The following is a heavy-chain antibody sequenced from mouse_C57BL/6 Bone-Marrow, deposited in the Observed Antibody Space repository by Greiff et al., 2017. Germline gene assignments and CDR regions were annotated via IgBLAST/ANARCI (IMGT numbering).Heavy chain of an antibody. CDR1: GYTFTDYY. CDR2: INPYNGGT. CDR3: ARYYSSFAY. Sequence: EVKLQESGPVLVKPGASVKMSCKASGYTFTDYYMNWVKQSHGKSLEWIGVINPYNGGTSYNQKFKGKATLTVDKSSSTAYMELNSLTSEDSAVYYCARYYSSFAYWGQGTLVTVSA. J-gene: IGHJ3*01. D-gene: IGHD2-5*01. V-gene: IGHV1-19*01.